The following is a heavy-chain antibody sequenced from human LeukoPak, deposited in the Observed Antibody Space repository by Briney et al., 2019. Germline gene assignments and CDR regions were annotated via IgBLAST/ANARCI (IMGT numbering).Heavy chain of an antibody. V-gene: IGHV3-74*03. D-gene: IGHD3-10*02. CDR3: ARDRAHYCVLDY. CDR2: MNSDGSST. Sequence: QAGGSLRLSCAASGFIFSSYWMHWVRQAPGKGPVWVSSMNSDGSSTTYADSVKGRFTISRDNAKNTLFLQMNSLRVEDTAVYYCARDRAHYCVLDYWGQGTLVTVSS. CDR1: GFIFSSYW. J-gene: IGHJ4*02.